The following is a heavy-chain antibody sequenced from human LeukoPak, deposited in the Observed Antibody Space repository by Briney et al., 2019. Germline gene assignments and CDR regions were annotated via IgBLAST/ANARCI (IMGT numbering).Heavy chain of an antibody. V-gene: IGHV3-23*01. CDR1: GFTFTSYA. Sequence: GGSLRLSCAASGFTFTSYAMTWIRQAPGKGLERVSFIRDSGDRTYSADSVKGRFTISRDNSKNTLFLQMNSLRAEDTAVYYCTTASWGMDVWGQGTTVIVSS. CDR2: IRDSGDRT. CDR3: TTASWGMDV. J-gene: IGHJ6*02.